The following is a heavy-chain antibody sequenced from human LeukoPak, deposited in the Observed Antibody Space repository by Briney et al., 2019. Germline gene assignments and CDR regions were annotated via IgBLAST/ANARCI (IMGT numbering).Heavy chain of an antibody. V-gene: IGHV4-39*01. CDR2: IYYSGST. CDR3: ARLGGGRVVPAAIEDY. J-gene: IGHJ4*02. D-gene: IGHD2-2*01. Sequence: ASETLSLTCTVSGGSISSSSYYWGWIRLPPGKGLEWIGSIYYSGSTYYNPSLKSRVTISVDTSKNQFSLKLSSVTAADTAVYYCARLGGGRVVPAAIEDYWGQGTLVTVSS. CDR1: GGSISSSSYY.